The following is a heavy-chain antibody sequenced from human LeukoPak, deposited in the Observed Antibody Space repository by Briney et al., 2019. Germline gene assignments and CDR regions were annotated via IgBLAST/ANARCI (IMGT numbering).Heavy chain of an antibody. CDR1: GGSISSYY. Sequence: SETLSLTCTVSGGSISSYYWSWIRQPPGKGLEWIGYIYYSGSTNYNPSLKSRVTISVDTSKNQFSLKLSSVTAADTAVYYCAREPHYYDSSGYSQYYFDYWGQGTLVTVSS. J-gene: IGHJ4*02. CDR2: IYYSGST. CDR3: AREPHYYDSSGYSQYYFDY. V-gene: IGHV4-59*01. D-gene: IGHD3-22*01.